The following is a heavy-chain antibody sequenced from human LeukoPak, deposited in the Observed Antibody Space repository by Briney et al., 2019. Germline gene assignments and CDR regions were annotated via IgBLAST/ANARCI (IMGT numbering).Heavy chain of an antibody. J-gene: IGHJ6*03. CDR2: IIPIFGTA. Sequence: GASVKVSCKASGGTFTSYAISWVRQAPGQGLEWMGGIIPIFGTANYAQKFQGRVTITADGSTSTAYMELSSLRSEDTAVYYCARGSRRETYYYYYYMDVWGKGTTVTVSS. V-gene: IGHV1-69*13. CDR1: GGTFTSYA. CDR3: ARGSRRETYYYYYYMDV.